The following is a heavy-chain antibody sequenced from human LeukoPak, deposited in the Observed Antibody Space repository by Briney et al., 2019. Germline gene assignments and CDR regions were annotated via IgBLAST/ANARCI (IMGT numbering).Heavy chain of an antibody. Sequence: GESLKISCKGSGYSFTSYWIGWVRQMPGKGLEWMGIIYPGDSDTRYSPSFQGQVTISADKTISTAYLQWRSLKASDSAMYYCARRIAGSGVDYWGQGTLVTVSS. CDR1: GYSFTSYW. CDR2: IYPGDSDT. CDR3: ARRIAGSGVDY. D-gene: IGHD6-13*01. V-gene: IGHV5-51*01. J-gene: IGHJ4*02.